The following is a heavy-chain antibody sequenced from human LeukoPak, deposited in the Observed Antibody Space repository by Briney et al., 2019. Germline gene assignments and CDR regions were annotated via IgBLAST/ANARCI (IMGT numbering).Heavy chain of an antibody. CDR3: ARDRRYCSSTSCYAGSGY. CDR1: GYTFTSYG. V-gene: IGHV1-18*01. CDR2: ISAYNGNT. Sequence: GASVKVSCKASGYTFTSYGISWVRQAPGQGLEWMGWISAYNGNTNYAQKLQGRVTMTTDTSTSTAYMELRSLRSDDTAVYYCARDRRYCSSTSCYAGSGYWGQGTLVTVSS. J-gene: IGHJ4*02. D-gene: IGHD2-2*01.